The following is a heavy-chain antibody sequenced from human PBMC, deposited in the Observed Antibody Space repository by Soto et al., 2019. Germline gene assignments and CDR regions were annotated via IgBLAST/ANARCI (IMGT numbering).Heavy chain of an antibody. V-gene: IGHV3-30-3*01. CDR1: GFTFSSYA. CDR3: ARQYYYDSSGSAAHGDWFDP. D-gene: IGHD3-22*01. J-gene: IGHJ5*02. Sequence: GGSLRLSCAASGFTFSSYAMHWVRQAPGKGLEWVAVISYDGSNKYYADSVKGRFTISRDNSKNTLYLQMNSLRAEDTAVYYCARQYYYDSSGSAAHGDWFDPWGQGTLVTVSS. CDR2: ISYDGSNK.